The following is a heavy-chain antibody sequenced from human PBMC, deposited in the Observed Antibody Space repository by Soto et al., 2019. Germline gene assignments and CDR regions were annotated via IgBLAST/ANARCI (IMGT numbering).Heavy chain of an antibody. D-gene: IGHD2-15*01. CDR1: GYTFTSYY. V-gene: IGHV1-46*01. J-gene: IGHJ4*02. Sequence: GASVKVSCKASGYTFTSYYMHWVRQAPGQGLEWMGIINPSGGSTSYAQKFQGRVTMTRDTSTSTAYMELSSLRSEDTAVYYCARARYCSGGSCYRWVYWGQGTLVTVSS. CDR3: ARARYCSGGSCYRWVY. CDR2: INPSGGST.